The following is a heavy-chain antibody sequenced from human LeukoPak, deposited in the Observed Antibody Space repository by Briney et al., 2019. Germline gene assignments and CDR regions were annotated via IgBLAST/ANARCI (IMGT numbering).Heavy chain of an antibody. D-gene: IGHD6-13*01. V-gene: IGHV5-51*01. Sequence: GESLKISCNGSGYXFITYWICWVRQMPGKGLEWMGIIYPGDSDTRYSPSFQGQATISADKSINTAYLQWSSLKASDTAMYYCARPRIAAAGTWAFDIWGQGTMVTVSS. CDR3: ARPRIAAAGTWAFDI. CDR2: IYPGDSDT. J-gene: IGHJ3*02. CDR1: GYXFITYW.